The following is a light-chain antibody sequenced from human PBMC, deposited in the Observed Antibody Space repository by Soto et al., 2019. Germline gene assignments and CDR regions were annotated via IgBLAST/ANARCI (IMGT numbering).Light chain of an antibody. CDR1: TNNVKDFNL. J-gene: IGLJ1*01. CDR2: EGN. Sequence: QSALTQPASVSGSPGQSITISCTGPTNNVKDFNLVSWYQQHPGKVPKLIIFEGNKRPSGISNRFSGSKSGNTASLTISGLPAEDEADYYCCSYAGSYSFVFGGGTKLTVL. V-gene: IGLV2-23*01. CDR3: CSYAGSYSFV.